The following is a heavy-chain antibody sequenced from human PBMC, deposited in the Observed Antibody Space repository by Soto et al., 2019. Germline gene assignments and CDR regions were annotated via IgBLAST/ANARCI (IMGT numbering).Heavy chain of an antibody. Sequence: GGSLRLSCAASGFTFSSYGMHWVRQAPGKGLEWVAVISYDGSNKYYADSVKGRFTISRDNSKNTLYLQMNSLRAEDTAVYYCEKGLPSFVGYGMDVWRQGTTVTVSS. V-gene: IGHV3-30*18. CDR3: EKGLPSFVGYGMDV. CDR1: GFTFSSYG. CDR2: ISYDGSNK. D-gene: IGHD3-16*02. J-gene: IGHJ6*02.